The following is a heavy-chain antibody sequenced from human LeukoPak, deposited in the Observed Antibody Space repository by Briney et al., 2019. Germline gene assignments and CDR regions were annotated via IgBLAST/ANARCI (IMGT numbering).Heavy chain of an antibody. Sequence: ASVKVSCKVSGYTLTELSMHWVRQAPGKGLEWMGGFDPEDGETIYAQKFQGRVTMTEDTSTDTAYMELSSLRSEGTAVYYCATDGPYTAMVKGGDYWGQGTLVTVSS. D-gene: IGHD5-18*01. CDR3: ATDGPYTAMVKGGDY. J-gene: IGHJ4*02. CDR1: GYTLTELS. V-gene: IGHV1-24*01. CDR2: FDPEDGET.